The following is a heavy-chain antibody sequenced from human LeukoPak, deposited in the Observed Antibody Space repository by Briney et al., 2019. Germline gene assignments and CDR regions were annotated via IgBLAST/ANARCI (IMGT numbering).Heavy chain of an antibody. CDR3: TVSCTSTSCGSG. CDR1: GFTFSGSA. V-gene: IGHV3-73*01. D-gene: IGHD2-2*01. CDR2: IRSKANSYAT. Sequence: GGSLRLSCAASGFTFSGSATHWVRQASGKGLEWVGRIRSKANSYATAYAASVKGRFTISRDDSKNTAYLQMNSLKTEDTAVYYCTVSCTSTSCGSGWGPGTLVTVSS. J-gene: IGHJ4*02.